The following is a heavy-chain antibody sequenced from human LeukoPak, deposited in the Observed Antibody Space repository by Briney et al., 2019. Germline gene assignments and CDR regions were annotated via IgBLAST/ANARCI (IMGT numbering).Heavy chain of an antibody. V-gene: IGHV4-34*01. J-gene: IGHJ4*02. CDR2: INQSGST. D-gene: IGHD4/OR15-4a*01. CDR3: ARPYGGNVDY. Sequence: SETLSLTCAVYGGSFSGFYWSWIRQPPGKGLEWIGEINQSGSTNYNPSLKSRVTISVDTSKDQFSLKLSSVTAADTAVYYCARPYGGNVDYWGQGTLVTVSS. CDR1: GGSFSGFY.